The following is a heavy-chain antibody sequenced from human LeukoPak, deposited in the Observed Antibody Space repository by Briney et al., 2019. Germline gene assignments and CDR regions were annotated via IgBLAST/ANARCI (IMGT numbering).Heavy chain of an antibody. CDR3: ARRRSSSWYYFDY. Sequence: PSETLSLTCTVSGGSISSYYWSWIRQPPGKGLEWIGYIYYSGSTNYNPSLKSRVTISVDTSKNQFSLKLSSVTAADTAVYYRARRRSSSWYYFDYWGQGALVTVSS. V-gene: IGHV4-59*08. CDR2: IYYSGST. J-gene: IGHJ4*02. CDR1: GGSISSYY. D-gene: IGHD6-13*01.